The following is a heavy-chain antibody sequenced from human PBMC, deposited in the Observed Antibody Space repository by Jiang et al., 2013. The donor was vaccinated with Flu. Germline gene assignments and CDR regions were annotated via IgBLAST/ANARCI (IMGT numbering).Heavy chain of an antibody. CDR3: ALIDYYDSSGYYRDY. D-gene: IGHD3-22*01. CDR1: GYTFTSYY. V-gene: IGHV1-46*01. CDR2: INPSGGST. Sequence: SVKVSCKASGYTFTSYYMHWVRQAPGQGLEWMGIINPSGGSTSYAQKFQGRVTMTRDTSTSTVYMELSSLRSEDTAVYYCALIDYYDSSGYYRDYWGQGTLVTVSS. J-gene: IGHJ4*02.